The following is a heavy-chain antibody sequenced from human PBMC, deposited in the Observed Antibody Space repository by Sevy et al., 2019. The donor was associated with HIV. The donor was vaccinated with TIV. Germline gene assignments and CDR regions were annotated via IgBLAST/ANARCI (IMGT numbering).Heavy chain of an antibody. V-gene: IGHV3-15*01. Sequence: GGSLRLSCAASGFTFSKAWMSWVRQAPGKGLEWVGRIKSNTDGGKTDYAEPVKGRFTISRDDSKNTLYLQVNSLKTDDTAVYYCTTKKDFWSGYFYFDYWGQGTLVTVSS. CDR3: TTKKDFWSGYFYFDY. CDR1: GFTFSKAW. D-gene: IGHD3-3*01. J-gene: IGHJ4*02. CDR2: IKSNTDGGKT.